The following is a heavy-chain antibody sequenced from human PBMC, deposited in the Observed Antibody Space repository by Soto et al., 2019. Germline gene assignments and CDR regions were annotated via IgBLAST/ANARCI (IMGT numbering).Heavy chain of an antibody. J-gene: IGHJ4*02. CDR2: ISYDGSKK. CDR1: GFTFSSYG. D-gene: IGHD7-27*01. Sequence: QVQLVESGGGVVQPGRSLRLSCTASGFTFSSYGLHCVRQAPGKGLEWLAVISYDGSKKYYADSVKGRFTIARDNSKNTLYLQMDSLRAEDTAHYYCAKDMAVDGTCKLGCDFACWGQGTLVTVSS. CDR3: AKDMAVDGTCKLGCDFAC. V-gene: IGHV3-30*18.